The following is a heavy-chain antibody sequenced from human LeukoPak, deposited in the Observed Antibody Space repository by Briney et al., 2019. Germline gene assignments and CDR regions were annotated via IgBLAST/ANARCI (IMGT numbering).Heavy chain of an antibody. D-gene: IGHD6-19*01. CDR1: GLTVSSNY. J-gene: IGHJ4*02. V-gene: IGHV3-53*01. Sequence: GGSLRLSCAASGLTVSSNYMSWVRQAPGKGLEWVSVIYSARSTYYADSVKGRFTISRDNAKNSLYLQMNSLRAEDTAVYYCARDLTYSSGWYYFDYWGQGTLVTVSS. CDR3: ARDLTYSSGWYYFDY. CDR2: IYSARST.